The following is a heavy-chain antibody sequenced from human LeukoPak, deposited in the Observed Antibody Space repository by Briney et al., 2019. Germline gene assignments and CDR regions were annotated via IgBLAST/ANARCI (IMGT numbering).Heavy chain of an antibody. Sequence: ASVKVSCKASGYTFTGYYMHWVRQAPGQGLEWMGWINPNSGGTNYAQKFQGRVTMTRDTSISTAYMKLSRLRSDDTAVYYCARGWELYRPTENWFDPWGQGTLVTVSS. D-gene: IGHD1-26*01. CDR3: ARGWELYRPTENWFDP. J-gene: IGHJ5*02. CDR1: GYTFTGYY. V-gene: IGHV1-2*02. CDR2: INPNSGGT.